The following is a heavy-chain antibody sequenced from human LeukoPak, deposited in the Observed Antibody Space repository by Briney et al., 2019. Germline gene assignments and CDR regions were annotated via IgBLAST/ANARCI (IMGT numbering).Heavy chain of an antibody. J-gene: IGHJ5*02. CDR1: GFTFSAYE. D-gene: IGHD5-18*01. CDR3: AKDHSPGWFDP. Sequence: GGSLRLSCAASGFTFSAYEMHWVRQAPGKGLEWVSYITIGSDIYHTDSVKGRFTISRDNAKNSVYLQMDSLRVEDTAMYYCAKDHSPGWFDPWGQGTLVTVSS. CDR2: ITIGSDI. V-gene: IGHV3-69-1*01.